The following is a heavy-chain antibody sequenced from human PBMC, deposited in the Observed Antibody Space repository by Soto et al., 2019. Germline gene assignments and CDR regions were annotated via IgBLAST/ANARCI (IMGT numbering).Heavy chain of an antibody. V-gene: IGHV3-23*01. Sequence: GGSLRLSCAASGFTFSSYAMSWVRQAPGKGLEWVSAISGSGGSTYYADSVKGRFTISRDNSKNTLYLQMNSLRAEDTAVYYCAKDRHIVVVTAMSGYFDYWGQGTLVTVSS. CDR2: ISGSGGST. D-gene: IGHD2-21*02. J-gene: IGHJ4*02. CDR1: GFTFSSYA. CDR3: AKDRHIVVVTAMSGYFDY.